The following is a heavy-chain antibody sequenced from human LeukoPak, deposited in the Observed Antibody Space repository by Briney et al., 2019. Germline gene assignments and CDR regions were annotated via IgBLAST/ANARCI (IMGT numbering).Heavy chain of an antibody. V-gene: IGHV4-34*01. CDR1: GGSFSGYY. J-gene: IGHJ5*02. CDR3: ARGPTYVRDIVVVPAAMIRVWFDP. D-gene: IGHD2-2*01. CDR2: INHSGST. Sequence: SETLSLTCAVYGGSFSGYYWSWIRQPPGKGLEWIGEINHSGSTNYNPSLKSRVTISVDTSKNQFSLKLSSVTAADTAVYYCARGPTYVRDIVVVPAAMIRVWFDPWGQGTLVSVSS.